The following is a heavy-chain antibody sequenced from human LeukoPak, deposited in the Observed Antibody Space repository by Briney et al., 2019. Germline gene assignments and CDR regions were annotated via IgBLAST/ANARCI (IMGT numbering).Heavy chain of an antibody. V-gene: IGHV3-33*01. CDR3: ARDVAAVADYYYGMDV. Sequence: PGRSLRLSCAASGFTFSSYGMHWVRQAPGKGLEWVAVIWYDGSNKYYADSVKGRFTISRDNSKNTLYLQMNSLRAEDTAVYYCARDVAAVADYYYGMDVWGQGTTVTVSS. CDR2: IWYDGSNK. D-gene: IGHD6-19*01. J-gene: IGHJ6*02. CDR1: GFTFSSYG.